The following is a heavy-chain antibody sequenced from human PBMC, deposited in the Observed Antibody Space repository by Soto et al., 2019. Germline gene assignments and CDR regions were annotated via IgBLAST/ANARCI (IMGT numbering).Heavy chain of an antibody. J-gene: IGHJ5*02. CDR3: AKNKYNWNDEWFDP. V-gene: IGHV3-23*01. Sequence: LRLSCAASGFTFSSYAMSWVRQAPGKGLEWVSAISGSGGSTYYADSVKGRFTISRDNSKNTLYLQMNSLRAEDTAVYYCAKNKYNWNDEWFDPWGQGTLVTVSS. CDR2: ISGSGGST. CDR1: GFTFSSYA. D-gene: IGHD1-1*01.